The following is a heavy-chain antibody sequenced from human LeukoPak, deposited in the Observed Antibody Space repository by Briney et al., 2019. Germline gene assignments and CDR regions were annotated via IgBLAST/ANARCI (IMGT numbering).Heavy chain of an antibody. Sequence: GTSVKVSCKASGFTFTSSAVQWVRQARGQRLEWIGWIVVGSGNTNYAQKFQERVTITRDMSTSTACMELSSLRSEDTAVYYCAAGRDNWNDDSYYYGMDVWGKGTTVTVSS. CDR1: GFTFTSSA. CDR3: AAGRDNWNDDSYYYGMDV. D-gene: IGHD1-1*01. CDR2: IVVGSGNT. V-gene: IGHV1-58*01. J-gene: IGHJ6*04.